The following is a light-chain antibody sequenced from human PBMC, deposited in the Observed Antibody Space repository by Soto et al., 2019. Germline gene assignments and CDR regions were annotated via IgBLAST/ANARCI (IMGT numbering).Light chain of an antibody. J-gene: IGKJ1*01. CDR3: QQGYSNPWT. CDR1: QTVNTY. Sequence: DIQMTQSPSSLSASIGDRVTITCRASQTVNTYLHWYQQKPGKAPKLLIYAASNLQSGVRSRFSASGSGTNFSLSLNSLQPEDFATYYCQQGYSNPWTFGQGTKVDMK. V-gene: IGKV1-39*01. CDR2: AAS.